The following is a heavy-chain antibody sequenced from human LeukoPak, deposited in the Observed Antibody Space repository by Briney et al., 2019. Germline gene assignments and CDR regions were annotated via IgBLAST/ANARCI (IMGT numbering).Heavy chain of an antibody. CDR1: GYTFTSYG. Sequence: ASVKVSCKASGYTFTSYGISWVRQAPGQGLEWMGWISAYNGNTNYAQKLQGRVTMTTDTSTSTAYMELRSPRSDDTAVYYCARIEVATTNFDYWGQGTLVTVSS. D-gene: IGHD5-12*01. V-gene: IGHV1-18*01. CDR2: ISAYNGNT. J-gene: IGHJ4*02. CDR3: ARIEVATTNFDY.